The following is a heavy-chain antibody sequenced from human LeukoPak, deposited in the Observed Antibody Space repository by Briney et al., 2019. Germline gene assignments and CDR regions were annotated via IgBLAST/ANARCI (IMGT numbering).Heavy chain of an antibody. CDR3: AREPTSGREPTSGRPLDY. D-gene: IGHD5-12*01. V-gene: IGHV4-34*11. CDR2: IYYSGST. CDR1: GGSFSGYY. Sequence: SETLSLTCAVYGGSFSGYYWSWIRQPPGKGLEWIGYIYYSGSTNYNPSLKSRVTISVDTSKNHLSLNLSSVTAADTAVYYCAREPTSGREPTSGRPLDYWGQGTLVTVSS. J-gene: IGHJ4*02.